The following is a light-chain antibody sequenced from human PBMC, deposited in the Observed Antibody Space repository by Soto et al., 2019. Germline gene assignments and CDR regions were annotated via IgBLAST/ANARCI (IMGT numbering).Light chain of an antibody. CDR3: QQSYSTPGT. CDR2: ASS. J-gene: IGKJ5*01. CDR1: QSITSY. Sequence: DIQITQSPSSLSASVGDRVTITCRTSQSITSYLNWYRQKPGKAPNLLIYASSSLQSGVPSRFSGSASGTDFTLTISSLQPEDFATYYCQQSYSTPGTFGPGTRLEIK. V-gene: IGKV1-39*01.